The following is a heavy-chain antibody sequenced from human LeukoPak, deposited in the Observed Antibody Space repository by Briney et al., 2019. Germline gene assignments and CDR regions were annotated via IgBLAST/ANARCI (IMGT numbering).Heavy chain of an antibody. D-gene: IGHD3-16*01. CDR3: ARGRFGLSLDY. CDR2: IYSGGGT. V-gene: IGHV3-66*01. Sequence: GGSLRLSCAASGFTVSSSYMNWVRQAPGKGLEWVSLIYSGGGTYYADSVKGRFTISRDNSNNTLYLQMNSLRVEDTAVYYCARGRFGLSLDYWGQGTLVTVSS. J-gene: IGHJ4*02. CDR1: GFTVSSSY.